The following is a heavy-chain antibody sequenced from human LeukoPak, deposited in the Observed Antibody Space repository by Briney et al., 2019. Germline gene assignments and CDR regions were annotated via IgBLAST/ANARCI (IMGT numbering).Heavy chain of an antibody. Sequence: GGSLRLSCAASGFTFSSYWMNWVRQAPGKGLEWVANIKQDGSEKYYVDSVKGRFSTSRDNSKNTLYLQMNSLTAEDTAVYYCAKDHGDYPSRYFDVWGRGTLVTVSS. D-gene: IGHD4-17*01. CDR3: AKDHGDYPSRYFDV. CDR1: GFTFSSYW. CDR2: IKQDGSEK. V-gene: IGHV3-7*03. J-gene: IGHJ2*01.